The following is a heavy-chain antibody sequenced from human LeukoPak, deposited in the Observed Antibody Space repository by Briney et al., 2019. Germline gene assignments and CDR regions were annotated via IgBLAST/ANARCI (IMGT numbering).Heavy chain of an antibody. D-gene: IGHD5-18*01. CDR2: INHSVST. CDR1: GGSFSGYY. J-gene: IGHJ4*02. Sequence: PSETLSHTCAVYGGSFSGYYWSWIRQPPGKGREWIGEINHSVSTNYNPSLKSRVTISVDTSKNQFSLKLSSVTAADTAVYYCARAGQLWLIATFDYWGQGTLVTVSS. V-gene: IGHV4-34*01. CDR3: ARAGQLWLIATFDY.